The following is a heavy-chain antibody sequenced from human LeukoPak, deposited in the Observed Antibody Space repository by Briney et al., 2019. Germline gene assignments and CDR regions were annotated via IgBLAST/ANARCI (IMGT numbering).Heavy chain of an antibody. CDR3: AKGGKWFGELSGY. CDR2: ISYDGSNK. Sequence: GGSLRLSCAASGFTFSSYGMHWVRPAPGKGLEWVAVISYDGSNKYYADSVKGRFTISRDNSKNTLYLQMNSLRAEDTAVYYCAKGGKWFGELSGYWGQGTLVTVSS. J-gene: IGHJ4*02. D-gene: IGHD3-10*01. V-gene: IGHV3-30*18. CDR1: GFTFSSYG.